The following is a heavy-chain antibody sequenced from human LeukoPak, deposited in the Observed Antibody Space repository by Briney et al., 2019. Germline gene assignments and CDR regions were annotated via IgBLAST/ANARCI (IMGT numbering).Heavy chain of an antibody. CDR1: GFTFSTYS. J-gene: IGHJ5*02. V-gene: IGHV3-21*01. CDR2: IDTSSSYI. D-gene: IGHD5-18*01. CDR3: AGTHLIEYSYGDDNWFDP. Sequence: GGSLRLSCAASGFTFSTYSMNWVRQAPGKGLEWVSSIDTSSSYIYYAHSVKGRFTISRDNAKNSLYLQMNSLRAEDTAVYYCAGTHLIEYSYGDDNWFDPWGQGTLVTVSS.